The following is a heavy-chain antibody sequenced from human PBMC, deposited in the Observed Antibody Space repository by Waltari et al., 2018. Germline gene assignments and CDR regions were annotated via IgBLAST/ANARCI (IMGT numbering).Heavy chain of an antibody. V-gene: IGHV3-74*01. D-gene: IGHD3-10*01. J-gene: IGHJ4*02. CDR3: ARFGVRGAAFDY. Sequence: EVQLVESGGGLVQPGGSLRLSCAASGFTFSSYWMHWVRQAPGKGLVWASRINSDGSSTSYADAGKGRFTISRDNAKNTLYLQMNSLRAEDTAVYYWARFGVRGAAFDYWGQGTLVTVSS. CDR2: INSDGSST. CDR1: GFTFSSYW.